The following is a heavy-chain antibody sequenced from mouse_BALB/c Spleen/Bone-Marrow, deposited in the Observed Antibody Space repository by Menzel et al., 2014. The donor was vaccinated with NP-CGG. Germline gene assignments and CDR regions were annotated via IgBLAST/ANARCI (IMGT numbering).Heavy chain of an antibody. CDR3: TSMRRRGFAY. Sequence: EVMLVESGGGLVQPGGSVKLSCVASGFTFSNYWMNWVRQSPEKGLEWVAEIRLKSNNYATHYAESVKGRFTISRGDSKSSVYLQMNNLRAEDTGIYYCTSMRRRGFAYWGQGTLVTVSA. D-gene: IGHD2-3*01. CDR2: IRLKSNNYAT. J-gene: IGHJ3*01. V-gene: IGHV6-6*02. CDR1: GFTFSNYW.